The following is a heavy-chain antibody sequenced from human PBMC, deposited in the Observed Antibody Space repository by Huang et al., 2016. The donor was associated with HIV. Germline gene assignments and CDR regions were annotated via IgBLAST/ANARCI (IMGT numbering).Heavy chain of an antibody. CDR2: ITPIFDKT. CDR1: GGTFSSYV. V-gene: IGHV1-69*01. J-gene: IGHJ4*02. Sequence: QVQLVQSGAEVKKPGSSVKVSCKASGGTFSSYVISWVRQAPGQGLEWMGGITPIFDKTNYAQKFQGRVTIIADESTRTAYMEMSSLRPEVTATYYCATGPRGSGSFNWGQGTLVIVSS. CDR3: ATGPRGSGSFN. D-gene: IGHD1-26*01.